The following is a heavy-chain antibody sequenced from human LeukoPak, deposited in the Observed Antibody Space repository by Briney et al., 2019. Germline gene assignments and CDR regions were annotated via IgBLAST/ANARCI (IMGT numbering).Heavy chain of an antibody. J-gene: IGHJ4*02. CDR3: VSKGAGSSASHFDY. CDR2: ISGTTSYI. V-gene: IGHV3-21*01. Sequence: GGSLRLSXAASGFTFISYTTNWVRQAPGKGLEWVSSISGTTSYIHYADAVKGRFTISRDNAKNSLYLQMNSLRAEDTAVYYCVSKGAGSSASHFDYWGQGTLVTVSS. D-gene: IGHD6-6*01. CDR1: GFTFISYT.